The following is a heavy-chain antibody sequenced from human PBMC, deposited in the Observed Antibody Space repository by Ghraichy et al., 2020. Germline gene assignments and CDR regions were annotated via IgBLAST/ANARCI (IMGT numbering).Heavy chain of an antibody. J-gene: IGHJ4*02. CDR2: IYNSGST. D-gene: IGHD6-13*01. CDR1: GASISSGGYY. CDR3: TKVGRAAAAGTSDY. Sequence: SETLSLTCTVSGASISSGGYYWSWIRQHPGKGLEWIGYIYNSGSTYYNPSLKRRVTISVDTSKNQFSLNLSSVTAADTAVFYCTKVGRAAAAGTSDYWGQGTLVTVSS. V-gene: IGHV4-31*03.